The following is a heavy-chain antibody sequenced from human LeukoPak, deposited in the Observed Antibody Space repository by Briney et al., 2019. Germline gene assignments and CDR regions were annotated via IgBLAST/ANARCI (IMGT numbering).Heavy chain of an antibody. CDR3: AKSVLPYYDSSGYLGFDY. D-gene: IGHD3-22*01. V-gene: IGHV3-23*01. CDR2: ISGSGGST. CDR1: GFTSSSYA. Sequence: GALRLSCAASGFTSSSYAMSWVRQAPGKGLEWVSAISGSGGSTYYADSVKGRFTISRDNSKNTLYLQMNSLRAEDTAVYYCAKSVLPYYDSSGYLGFDYWGQGTLVTVSS. J-gene: IGHJ4*02.